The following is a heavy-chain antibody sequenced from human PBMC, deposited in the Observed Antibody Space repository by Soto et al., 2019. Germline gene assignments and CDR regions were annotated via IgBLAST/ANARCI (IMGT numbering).Heavy chain of an antibody. V-gene: IGHV1-18*01. J-gene: IGHJ4*02. CDR2: ISGYNGNS. CDR1: GYTFTTYG. CDR3: ARRYYDILTGPVYDY. Sequence: ASGKVSCKASGYTFTTYGISWVRQAPGQGLEWMGWISGYNGNSNYAQKLQVRVTMTTDTSTTTAYMELRSLRSDDTAVYYCARRYYDILTGPVYDYWGQGTLVTVSS. D-gene: IGHD3-9*01.